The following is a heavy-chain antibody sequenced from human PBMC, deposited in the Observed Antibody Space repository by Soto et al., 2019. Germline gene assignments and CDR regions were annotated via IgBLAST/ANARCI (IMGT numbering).Heavy chain of an antibody. CDR3: ARDPTDYSNYPLGYYYYGMDV. Sequence: QVQLVESGGGVVQPGRSLRLSCAASGFTFSSYAMHWVRQAPGKGLEWVAVISYDGSNKYYADSVKGRFTISRDNSKNTLYLQMNSLRAEDTAVYYCARDPTDYSNYPLGYYYYGMDVWGQGTTVTVSS. V-gene: IGHV3-30-3*01. D-gene: IGHD4-4*01. CDR2: ISYDGSNK. CDR1: GFTFSSYA. J-gene: IGHJ6*02.